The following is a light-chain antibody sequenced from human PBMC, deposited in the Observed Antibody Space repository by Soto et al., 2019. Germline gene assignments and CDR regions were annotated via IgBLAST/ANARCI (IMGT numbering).Light chain of an antibody. J-gene: IGKJ3*01. CDR2: DAS. CDR3: QQYGSSLFT. CDR1: QSVSNTY. Sequence: EIVLTQSPGTLSLSPGERATLSCRASQSVSNTYLAWYQQKPGQAPRLLIYDASSRATGIPARFSGSGSGTDFTLTISRLAPEDFAVYYCQQYGSSLFTFGPGTKVDIK. V-gene: IGKV3-20*01.